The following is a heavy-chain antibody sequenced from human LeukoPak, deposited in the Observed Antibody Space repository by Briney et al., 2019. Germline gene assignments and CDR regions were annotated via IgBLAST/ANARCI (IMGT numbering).Heavy chain of an antibody. Sequence: GGSLRLSCAASGFTFSSYAMNWVRQAPGKGLEWVSGISGSGGSTYYVDSVKGRFTISRDNSKSTLYLQMNSLRAEDTAVYYCAKAQGIAAAGPESWFDPWGQGTLVTVSS. CDR3: AKAQGIAAAGPESWFDP. D-gene: IGHD6-13*01. J-gene: IGHJ5*02. CDR2: ISGSGGST. V-gene: IGHV3-23*01. CDR1: GFTFSSYA.